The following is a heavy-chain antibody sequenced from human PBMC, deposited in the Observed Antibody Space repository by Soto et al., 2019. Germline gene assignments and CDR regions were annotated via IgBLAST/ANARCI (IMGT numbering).Heavy chain of an antibody. D-gene: IGHD6-19*01. Sequence: GASVKVSCKASGYTFTSYYMHWVRQAPGQGLEWMGIINPSGGSTSYAQKFQGRVTMTRDTSTSTVYMELSSLRSADTAVYFCARSVAVPGAHIDYWGQGTQVTVSS. CDR2: INPSGGST. CDR3: ARSVAVPGAHIDY. CDR1: GYTFTSYY. J-gene: IGHJ4*02. V-gene: IGHV1-46*01.